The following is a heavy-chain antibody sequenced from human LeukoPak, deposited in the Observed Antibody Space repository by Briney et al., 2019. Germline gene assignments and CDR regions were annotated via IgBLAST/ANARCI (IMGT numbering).Heavy chain of an antibody. D-gene: IGHD3-22*01. CDR2: IIPIFGTA. CDR3: ARVTDDSSGFDY. Sequence: SVKVSCKASGGAFSSYAISWVRQAPGQGLEWMGGIIPIFGTANYAQKFQGRVTITADESTSTAYMELSSLRSEDTAVYYCARVTDDSSGFDYWGQGTLVTVSS. J-gene: IGHJ4*02. CDR1: GGAFSSYA. V-gene: IGHV1-69*01.